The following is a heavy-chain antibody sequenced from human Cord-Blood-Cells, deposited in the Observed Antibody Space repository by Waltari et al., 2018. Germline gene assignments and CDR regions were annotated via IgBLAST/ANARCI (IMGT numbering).Heavy chain of an antibody. J-gene: IGHJ4*02. Sequence: QVQLVESGGGVVQPGRSLRLSCAASGFTFSSYGMHWVRQAPGKGVEWVAVISYDGSNQYDADSVKGRFTISRDKSKNTRYLLMNSLRAEDTAVYYCAKDYGYSSALGSYWGQGTLVTVSS. V-gene: IGHV3-30*18. CDR3: AKDYGYSSALGSY. CDR2: ISYDGSNQ. CDR1: GFTFSSYG. D-gene: IGHD6-25*01.